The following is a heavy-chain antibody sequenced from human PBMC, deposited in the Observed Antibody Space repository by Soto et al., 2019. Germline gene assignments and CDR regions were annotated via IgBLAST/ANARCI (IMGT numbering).Heavy chain of an antibody. J-gene: IGHJ5*02. CDR3: PKDDVQGDGLWLVGT. D-gene: IGHD2-21*02. V-gene: IGHV3-23*01. CDR1: GIRLGACS. CDR2: ISESSAYK. Sequence: PEGSLRLSCSASGIRLGACSMSWVRKAPEKALGWVSSISESSAYKHYAGSGKGRFTISRDDSRNTRYLQLHGLRADGTAVYYCPKDDVQGDGLWLVGTWGKGTVVIVSS.